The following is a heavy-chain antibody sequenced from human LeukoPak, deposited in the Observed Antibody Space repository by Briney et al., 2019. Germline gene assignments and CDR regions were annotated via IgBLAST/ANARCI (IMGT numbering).Heavy chain of an antibody. J-gene: IGHJ5*02. Sequence: GSLRLSCAASGFAFSFYAMSWIRQPPGKGLEWIGEINHSERTYYNPSLKSRVIISVDTSKNQFSLKLTSVTAADTAVYYCARVTNGYGDFAWFDPWGQGTLVTVSS. CDR2: INHSERT. V-gene: IGHV4-34*01. CDR3: ARVTNGYGDFAWFDP. D-gene: IGHD4-17*01. CDR1: GFAFSFYA.